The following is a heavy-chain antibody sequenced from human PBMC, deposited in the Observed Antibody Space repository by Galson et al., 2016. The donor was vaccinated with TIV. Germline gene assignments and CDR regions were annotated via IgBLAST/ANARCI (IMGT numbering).Heavy chain of an antibody. Sequence: SVKVSCKASGYIFNNFGVSWVRQAPGQGLEWMAWISVYNGNTNYAQSLKGRVTLTTDTSTSTAYMELRSLRSDDTAVYYCARDTPSLLAAATMDYWGQGTLGTVSS. CDR1: GYIFNNFG. V-gene: IGHV1-18*01. D-gene: IGHD6-25*01. CDR3: ARDTPSLLAAATMDY. CDR2: ISVYNGNT. J-gene: IGHJ4*02.